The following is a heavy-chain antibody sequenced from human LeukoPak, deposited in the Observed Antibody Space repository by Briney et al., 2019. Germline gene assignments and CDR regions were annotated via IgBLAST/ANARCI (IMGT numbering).Heavy chain of an antibody. CDR1: GGSFSGYY. D-gene: IGHD2-8*01. CDR2: INHSGST. Sequence: SETLSLTCAVYGGSFSGYYWSWIRQPPGKGLEWIGEINHSGSTNYNPSLKSRVIISVDTSKNQFSLKLSSVTAADTAVYYCARGPYCTNGVCYRPHYFDYWGQGTLVTVSS. CDR3: ARGPYCTNGVCYRPHYFDY. V-gene: IGHV4-34*01. J-gene: IGHJ4*02.